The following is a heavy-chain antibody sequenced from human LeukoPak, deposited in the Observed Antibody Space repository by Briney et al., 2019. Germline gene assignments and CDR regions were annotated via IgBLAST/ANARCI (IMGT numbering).Heavy chain of an antibody. Sequence: SETPSLTCAVYGGSFSGYYWSWIRQPPGKGLEWIGEINHSGSTNYNPSLKSRVTISVDTSKNQFSLKLSSVTAADTAVYYCARNGRDFWSGYRDYYYYMDVWGKGTTVTVSS. CDR3: ARNGRDFWSGYRDYYYYMDV. D-gene: IGHD3-3*01. V-gene: IGHV4-34*01. CDR2: INHSGST. J-gene: IGHJ6*03. CDR1: GGSFSGYY.